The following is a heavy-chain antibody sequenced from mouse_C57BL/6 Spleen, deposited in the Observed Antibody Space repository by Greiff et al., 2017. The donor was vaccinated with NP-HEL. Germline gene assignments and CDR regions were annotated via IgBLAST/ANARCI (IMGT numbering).Heavy chain of an antibody. V-gene: IGHV1-55*01. CDR3: ARSEDPSFAY. Sequence: QVQLQQSGAELVKPGASVKMSCKASGYTFTSYWITWVKQRPGQGLEWIGDIYPGSGSTNYNEKFKSKATLTVDTSASTAYMQLSSLTSEDSAVYYCARSEDPSFAYWGQGTLVTVSA. CDR2: IYPGSGST. CDR1: GYTFTSYW. J-gene: IGHJ3*01.